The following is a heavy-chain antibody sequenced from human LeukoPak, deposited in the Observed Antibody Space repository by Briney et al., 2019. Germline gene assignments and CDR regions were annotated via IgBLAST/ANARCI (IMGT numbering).Heavy chain of an antibody. D-gene: IGHD2-15*01. CDR1: GGSISSSSYY. CDR3: ARQRIGGSCTSDY. V-gene: IGHV4-39*01. CDR2: IYYSGST. J-gene: IGHJ4*02. Sequence: SETLSLTCTVSGGSISSSSYYWGWIRQPPGKGLEWIGSIYYSGSTYYNPSLKSRVTISVDTSKNQFSLKLSSVTAADTAVYYCARQRIGGSCTSDYWGQGTLVTVSS.